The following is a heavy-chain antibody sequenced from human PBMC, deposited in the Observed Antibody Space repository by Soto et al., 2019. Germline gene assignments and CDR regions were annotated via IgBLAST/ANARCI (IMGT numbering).Heavy chain of an antibody. J-gene: IGHJ5*02. CDR1: GGSFSGYY. CDR2: INHSGST. V-gene: IGHV4-34*01. Sequence: PSETLSLTCAVYGGSFSGYYWSWIRQPPGKGLEWIGEINHSGSTNYNPSLKSRVTISVDTSKNQFSLKLSSVTAADTAVYYCARGHVLWFGARVRWSDPWGQGTLVTVSS. CDR3: ARGHVLWFGARVRWSDP. D-gene: IGHD3-10*01.